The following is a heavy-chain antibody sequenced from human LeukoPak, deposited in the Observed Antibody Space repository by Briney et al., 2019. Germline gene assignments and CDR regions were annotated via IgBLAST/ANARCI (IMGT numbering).Heavy chain of an antibody. CDR2: INTNTGNP. D-gene: IGHD3-16*02. J-gene: IGHJ3*02. CDR1: GYTFTSYA. V-gene: IGHV7-4-1*02. Sequence: GASVKVSCKASGYTFTSYAMNWVRQAPGQGLEWMGWINTNTGNPTYAQGFTGRFVFSLDTSVSTAYLQISSLKAEDTAVYYCARDARYYDYVWGSYRSRPDAFDIWGQGTVVTVSS. CDR3: ARDARYYDYVWGSYRSRPDAFDI.